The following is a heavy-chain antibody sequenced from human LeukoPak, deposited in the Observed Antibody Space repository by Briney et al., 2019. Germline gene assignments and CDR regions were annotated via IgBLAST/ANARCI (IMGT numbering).Heavy chain of an antibody. D-gene: IGHD3-10*01. V-gene: IGHV6-1*01. CDR2: TYYRSKWYN. CDR3: ARDWESLWFGSSDAFDI. CDR1: GDSVSSNSAA. J-gene: IGHJ3*02. Sequence: SQTLSLTCAISGDSVSSNSAAWNWIKQSPSRGLEWLGRTYYRSKWYNDYAVSVKSRITINPDTSKNQFSLQLNSVTPEDTAVYYCARDWESLWFGSSDAFDIWGQGTMVTVSS.